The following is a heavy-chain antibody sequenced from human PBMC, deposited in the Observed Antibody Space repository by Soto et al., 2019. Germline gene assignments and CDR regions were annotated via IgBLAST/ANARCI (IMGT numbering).Heavy chain of an antibody. V-gene: IGHV4-34*01. CDR2: INHSAST. J-gene: IGHJ1*01. Sequence: SDTLSLTYALHCVSFIAYYWGWIRQPPGKGLEWIGEINHSASTSYNPSLKSRVTIPVDTSKGQFSLKLTSVTAADRVVYYCSRGSGDKVDTRGFEDNWGPGPPVTGS. CDR3: SRGSGDKVDTRGFEDN. D-gene: IGHD3-22*01. CDR1: CVSFIAYY.